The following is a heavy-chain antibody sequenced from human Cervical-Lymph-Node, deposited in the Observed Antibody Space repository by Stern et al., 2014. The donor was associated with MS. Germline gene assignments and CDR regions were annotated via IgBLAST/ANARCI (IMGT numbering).Heavy chain of an antibody. Sequence: EVQLGESGGGLVQPGGSLRLSCAGFNFRSYWMHWVRQAPGKGLVWVACINSDGSRRYADSVKGRFTISRDNAKNTMYLQMSSLRVEDTAVYYCARGVVSVSTLGDYYYGMDVWGQGTTVTVSS. CDR1: FNFRSYW. V-gene: IGHV3-74*02. J-gene: IGHJ6*01. CDR3: ARGVVSVSTLGDYYYGMDV. CDR2: INSDGSR. D-gene: IGHD2-2*01.